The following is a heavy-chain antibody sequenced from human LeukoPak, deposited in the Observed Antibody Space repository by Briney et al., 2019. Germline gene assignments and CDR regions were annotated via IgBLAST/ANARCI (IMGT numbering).Heavy chain of an antibody. Sequence: GGSLRLSCAASGFTFSSYSMNWVRQAPGKGLEWVSSISSSSSYIYYADSVKGRFTISRDNAKNSLYLQMNSLRAEDTAVYYCARMEIAVAGGFDYWGQGTLVTVSS. CDR2: ISSSSSYI. CDR1: GFTFSSYS. J-gene: IGHJ4*02. CDR3: ARMEIAVAGGFDY. D-gene: IGHD6-19*01. V-gene: IGHV3-21*01.